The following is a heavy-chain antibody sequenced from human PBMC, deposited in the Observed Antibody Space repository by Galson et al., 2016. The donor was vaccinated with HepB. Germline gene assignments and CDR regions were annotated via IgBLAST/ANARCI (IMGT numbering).Heavy chain of an antibody. V-gene: IGHV4-30-2*01. CDR3: ARGVGSSSWFRFDP. CDR1: GGSISSGGYS. CDR2: ISHSGTT. Sequence: TLSLTCAVSGGSISSGGYSWSWIRQPLGKGLAWIGYISHSGTTYYTLSLKSRVTILVARSKNQFSLRLRSVTAADTAVYYCARGVGSSSWFRFDPWGQGALVTVSS. D-gene: IGHD6-13*01. J-gene: IGHJ5*02.